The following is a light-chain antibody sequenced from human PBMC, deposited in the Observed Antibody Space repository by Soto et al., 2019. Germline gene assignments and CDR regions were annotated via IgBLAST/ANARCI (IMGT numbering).Light chain of an antibody. Sequence: DIQMTQSPSTLSGSVGDRVTIICRASQSISYWLAWYQQKPGKAPNLLIYHASNLQSGVPSRFSGSGSGTEFTLTISSLQPDDFATYYCQQYNSYSFGQGTKVDIK. CDR3: QQYNSYS. CDR2: HAS. J-gene: IGKJ1*01. CDR1: QSISYW. V-gene: IGKV1-5*02.